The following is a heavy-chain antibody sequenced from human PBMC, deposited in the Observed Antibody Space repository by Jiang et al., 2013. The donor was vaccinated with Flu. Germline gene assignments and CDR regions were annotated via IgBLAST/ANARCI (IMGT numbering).Heavy chain of an antibody. J-gene: IGHJ4*02. V-gene: IGHV1-8*01. CDR3: ARGFTTAVAGI. Sequence: AQKFQGRVTMTRNTSISTAYMELSSLRSEDTAVYYCARGFTTAVAGIWGQGTLVTVSS. D-gene: IGHD6-19*01.